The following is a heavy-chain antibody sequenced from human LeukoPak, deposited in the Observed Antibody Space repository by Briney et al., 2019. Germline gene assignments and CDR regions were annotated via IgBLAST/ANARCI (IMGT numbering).Heavy chain of an antibody. V-gene: IGHV1-2*02. Sequence: ASVKVSCKASGYTFTGYYMHWVRQAPGQGLEWMGWINPNSGGTNYAQKFQGRVTMTRDTPISTAYMELSRLRSDDTAVYYCARDLGYCSGGSCYSGFGYYDYWGQGTLVAVSS. CDR3: ARDLGYCSGGSCYSGFGYYDY. J-gene: IGHJ4*02. CDR2: INPNSGGT. CDR1: GYTFTGYY. D-gene: IGHD2-15*01.